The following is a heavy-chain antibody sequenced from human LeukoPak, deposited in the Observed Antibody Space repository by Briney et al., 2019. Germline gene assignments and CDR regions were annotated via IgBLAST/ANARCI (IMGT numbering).Heavy chain of an antibody. CDR3: ARVAGDLSYYYYYMDV. D-gene: IGHD6-19*01. Sequence: SETLSLTCTVSGGSISSYYWSWIRQPPGKGLEWIGYIYYSGSTNYNPSLKSRVTISVDTSKNQFSLKLSSVTAEDTAVYYCARVAGDLSYYYYYMDVWGKGTTVTVSS. V-gene: IGHV4-59*01. J-gene: IGHJ6*03. CDR1: GGSISSYY. CDR2: IYYSGST.